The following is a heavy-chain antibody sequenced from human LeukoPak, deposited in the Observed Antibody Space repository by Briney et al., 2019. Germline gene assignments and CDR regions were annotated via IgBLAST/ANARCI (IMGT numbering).Heavy chain of an antibody. J-gene: IGHJ4*02. Sequence: SETLSLTCTVSGGSISSYYWSWIRQPAGKGLEWIGRIYTSGSTNYNPSLKSRVTMSVDTSKSQFSLKLSSVTAADTAVYYCASYADSSGWYYFDYWGQGTLVTVSS. D-gene: IGHD6-19*01. CDR2: IYTSGST. CDR3: ASYADSSGWYYFDY. V-gene: IGHV4-4*07. CDR1: GGSISSYY.